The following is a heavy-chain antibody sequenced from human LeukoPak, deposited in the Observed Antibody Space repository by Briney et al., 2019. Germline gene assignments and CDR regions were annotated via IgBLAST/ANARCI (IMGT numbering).Heavy chain of an antibody. CDR1: GGSISNYY. J-gene: IGHJ3*02. CDR2: ISSSGST. Sequence: PSETLSLTCTVSGGSISNYYWSWIRQPAGKGLEWIGRISSSGSTNYNPSLKSRVTISVDASKNQFSLKLSSVTAVDTAVYFCARGPYSYDSSGAFDIWGQGTMVTVSS. D-gene: IGHD3-22*01. V-gene: IGHV4-4*07. CDR3: ARGPYSYDSSGAFDI.